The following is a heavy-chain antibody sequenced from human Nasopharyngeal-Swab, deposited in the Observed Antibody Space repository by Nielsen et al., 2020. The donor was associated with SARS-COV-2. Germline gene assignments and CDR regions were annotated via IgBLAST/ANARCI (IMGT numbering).Heavy chain of an antibody. J-gene: IGHJ4*02. CDR3: ARGKSSSRVVRGYFDY. D-gene: IGHD3-10*01. CDR2: IYYSGST. Sequence: WIPQPPGKGLEWIGYIYYSGSTNYNPSLKSRVTISVDTSKNQFSLKLSSVTAADTAVYYCARGKSSSRVVRGYFDYWGQGTLVTVSS. V-gene: IGHV4-59*01.